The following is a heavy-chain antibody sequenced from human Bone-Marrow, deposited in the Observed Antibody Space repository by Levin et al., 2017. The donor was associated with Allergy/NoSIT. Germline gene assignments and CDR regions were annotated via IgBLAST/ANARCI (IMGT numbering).Heavy chain of an antibody. CDR3: AHFLSGGFDHFDY. CDR1: GFSLSSGGVGGVG. Sequence: SGPTLVKPTQSLTLTCTFSGFSLSSGGVGGVGVGWIRQPPGKALEWLALIYWDDDKRYSPSLKRRLTITKDTSKNQVVLTMTNMEPVDTATYYCAHFLSGGFDHFDYWGQGTLVTVSS. CDR2: IYWDDDK. D-gene: IGHD5-12*01. J-gene: IGHJ4*02. V-gene: IGHV2-5*02.